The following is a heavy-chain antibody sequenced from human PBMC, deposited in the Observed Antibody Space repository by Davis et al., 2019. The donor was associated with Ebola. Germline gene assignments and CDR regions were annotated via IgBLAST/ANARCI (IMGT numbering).Heavy chain of an antibody. V-gene: IGHV3-53*04. CDR3: ARSSGWSALDY. CDR1: GFTVSSNY. J-gene: IGHJ4*02. Sequence: GESLKISCAASGFTVSSNYMSWVRQAPGKGLEWVSVIYSGGSTYYADSVKGRFTISRHNSKNTLYLQMNSLRAEDTAVYYCARSSGWSALDYWGQGTLVTVSS. CDR2: IYSGGST. D-gene: IGHD6-19*01.